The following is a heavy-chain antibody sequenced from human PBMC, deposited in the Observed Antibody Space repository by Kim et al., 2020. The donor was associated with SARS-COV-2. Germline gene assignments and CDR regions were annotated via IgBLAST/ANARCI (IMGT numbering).Heavy chain of an antibody. CDR3: TRRNFDGTGNYVDGMDV. J-gene: IGHJ6*02. D-gene: IGHD3-10*01. CDR1: GLTLSTFD. V-gene: IGHV3-73*01. CDR2: IKARAENYAS. Sequence: GGSLRLSCAASGLTLSTFDIRWVRQASGKGLEWVCRIKARAENYASAYAASGKGRFDRASYDSENMPYLQRNSLKSEDSSVYFCTRRNFDGTGNYVDGMDVWGQGTMVTVSS.